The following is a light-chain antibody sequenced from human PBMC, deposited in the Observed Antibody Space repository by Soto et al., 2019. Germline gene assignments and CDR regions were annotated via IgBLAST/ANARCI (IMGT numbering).Light chain of an antibody. J-gene: IGKJ1*01. CDR2: EAS. CDR3: QQYNSYSVT. V-gene: IGKV1-5*03. CDR1: QSISSW. Sequence: SHMSQAPSTPSTSVSPLVTITHRASQSISSWLAWYQQKPGKAPKLLIYEASSLESGVPSRFSGGGSGTEFTLTISSLQPDDFATYYCQQYNSYSVTFGQGTKVDI.